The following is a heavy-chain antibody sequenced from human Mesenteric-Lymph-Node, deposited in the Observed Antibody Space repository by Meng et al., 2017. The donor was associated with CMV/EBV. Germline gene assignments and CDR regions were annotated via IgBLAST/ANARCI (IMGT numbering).Heavy chain of an antibody. D-gene: IGHD2-15*01. V-gene: IGHV6-1*01. Sequence: DGVSSNSAAWSWFRQSPSRSLQWLRRACYHSKWYSYYALSERRLITFNPDSSKNHFSQQLTSMAAEDTAEYYSTCLGSRSDGWLDPWGQGTLVTVSS. CDR3: TCLGSRSDGWLDP. CDR2: ACYHSKWYS. CDR1: DGVSSNSAA. J-gene: IGHJ5*02.